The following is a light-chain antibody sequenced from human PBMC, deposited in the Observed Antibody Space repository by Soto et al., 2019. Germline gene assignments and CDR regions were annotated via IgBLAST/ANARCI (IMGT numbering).Light chain of an antibody. CDR2: DVS. CDR3: CSYAGNTLVV. Sequence: QSALTQPRSVSGSPGQSVTISCTGTSSDVGGYTYVSWYQQNPGKAPKLMIYDVSKRPSGVSDRFSGSKSANTASLIISGLQAEDEADYYCCSYAGNTLVVFGGGTKVTVL. V-gene: IGLV2-11*01. J-gene: IGLJ2*01. CDR1: SSDVGGYTY.